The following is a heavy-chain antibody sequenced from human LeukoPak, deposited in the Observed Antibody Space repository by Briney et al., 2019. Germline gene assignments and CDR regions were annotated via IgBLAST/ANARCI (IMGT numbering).Heavy chain of an antibody. CDR2: IYHSGST. J-gene: IGHJ1*01. CDR1: GGSISSSNW. CDR3: ASPRGDDSGGYYTWYFHH. D-gene: IGHD3-22*01. Sequence: SGTLSLTCAVSGGSISSSNWWSWVRQPPGKGLEWIGEIYHSGSTNYNPSLKSRVTISVDTSKNQFSLKLSSVTAADTAVYFCASPRGDDSGGYYTWYFHHWGQGILVTVSS. V-gene: IGHV4-4*02.